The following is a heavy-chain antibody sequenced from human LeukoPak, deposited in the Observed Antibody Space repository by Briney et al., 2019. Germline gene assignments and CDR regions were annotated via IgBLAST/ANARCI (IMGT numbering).Heavy chain of an antibody. CDR1: GYTFTGYY. D-gene: IGHD6-19*01. J-gene: IGHJ4*02. CDR3: ARGVRYGIAVAGTRGDY. Sequence: ASVKVSCKASGYTFTGYYMHWVRQAPGQGLEWMGWINPNSGGTNYAQKFQGWVTMTRDTSISTAYMELSRLRSDDTAVYYCARGVRYGIAVAGTRGDYWGQGTLVTVSS. CDR2: INPNSGGT. V-gene: IGHV1-2*04.